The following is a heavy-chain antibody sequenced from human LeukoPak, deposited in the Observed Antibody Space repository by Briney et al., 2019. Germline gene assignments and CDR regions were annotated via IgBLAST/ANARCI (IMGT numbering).Heavy chain of an antibody. CDR1: GYTFTSYG. D-gene: IGHD6-13*01. CDR2: ISAYNGNT. V-gene: IGHV1-18*01. J-gene: IGHJ4*02. CDR3: ARVDPGYSSSWQHFDY. Sequence: GASVKVSCKASGYTFTSYGISWVRQAPGQGLEWMGWISAYNGNTNYAQKLQGRVTMTTDTSTSTAYMELRSLRSDDTAVYYCARVDPGYSSSWQHFDYWGQGTLVTVSS.